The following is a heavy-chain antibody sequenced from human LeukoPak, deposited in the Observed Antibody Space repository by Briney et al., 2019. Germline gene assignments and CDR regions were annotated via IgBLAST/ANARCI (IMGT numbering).Heavy chain of an antibody. CDR2: IYYSGST. CDR3: ARAPRYYQHDY. D-gene: IGHD3-22*01. CDR1: GGSISSSSYY. V-gene: IGHV4-39*07. J-gene: IGHJ4*02. Sequence: PSETLSLTCTVSGGSISSSSYYWGWIRQPPGKGLEWIGSIYYSGSTYYNPSLKSRVTISVDTSKNQFSLKLSSVTAADTAVYYCARAPRYYQHDYWGQGTLVTVSS.